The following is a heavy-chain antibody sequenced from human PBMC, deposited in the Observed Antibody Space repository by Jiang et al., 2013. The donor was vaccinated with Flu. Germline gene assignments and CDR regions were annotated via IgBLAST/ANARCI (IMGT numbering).Heavy chain of an antibody. J-gene: IGHJ4*02. CDR1: GGSISSYY. Sequence: LLKPSETLSLTCTVSGGSISSYYWSWIRQPPGKGLEWLGYIYYTGGAVYNPSLNSRVSISVDTSKNQFSLRLNSVTAADTAVYYCARLYCSGGSCCEDYWGQGTLVAVSS. D-gene: IGHD2-15*01. CDR2: IYYTGGA. CDR3: ARLYCSGGSCCEDY. V-gene: IGHV4-59*01.